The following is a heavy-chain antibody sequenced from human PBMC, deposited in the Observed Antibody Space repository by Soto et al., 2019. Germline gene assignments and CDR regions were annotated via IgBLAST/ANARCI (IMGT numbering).Heavy chain of an antibody. V-gene: IGHV1-18*01. Sequence: QVQLVQSGAEVKKPGASVKVSCKTSGYTFTNFGISWVRQAPGQGLEWMGWISAYNGNTHYAQKFQGRVTMTTDTSTRTAYMEVSRLRSDATVGYYCAIGGTPIDYGAQGTLLTVA. CDR2: ISAYNGNT. CDR1: GYTFTNFG. D-gene: IGHD3-16*01. CDR3: AIGGTPIDY. J-gene: IGHJ4*02.